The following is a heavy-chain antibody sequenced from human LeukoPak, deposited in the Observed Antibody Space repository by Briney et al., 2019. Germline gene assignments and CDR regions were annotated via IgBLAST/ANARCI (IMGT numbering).Heavy chain of an antibody. CDR3: AREYGDPRRRYFEY. J-gene: IGHJ4*02. CDR1: GLTFSSYE. Sequence: GESLTLSCAVSGLTFSSYEMNWVRHAPGKGLEGVSYISSSGSTKYYADSVKGRFTISIDNAKNSLYLQMNSQTADDTAGHYFAREYGDPRRRYFEYWGQGTLVTVSS. D-gene: IGHD4-17*01. CDR2: ISSSGSTK. V-gene: IGHV3-48*03.